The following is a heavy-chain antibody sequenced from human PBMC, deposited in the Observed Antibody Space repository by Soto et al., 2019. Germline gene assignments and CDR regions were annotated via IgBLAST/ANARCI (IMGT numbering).Heavy chain of an antibody. J-gene: IGHJ4*02. V-gene: IGHV3-33*06. CDR1: GFTFSTYA. D-gene: IGHD1-1*01. CDR2: IWFDGSEK. Sequence: QVQLVESGGGVVQPRRSLRLSCAASGFTFSTYAMHWVRQAPGKGLEWVAVIWFDGSEKDYADSVKGRFTISRDNSKNTLYLQMTSLKADDTAVYYCAKDTTTCRPHYYFDYWGQGTVVTVSS. CDR3: AKDTTTCRPHYYFDY.